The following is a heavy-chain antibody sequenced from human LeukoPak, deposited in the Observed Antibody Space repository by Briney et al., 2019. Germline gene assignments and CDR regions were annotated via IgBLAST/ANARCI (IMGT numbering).Heavy chain of an antibody. D-gene: IGHD3-22*01. CDR1: GDSISNHY. Sequence: SETLSLTCIVSGDSISNHYWSWIRQPPGKGLEWIGYIFYSGSTSYNPSLRGRVSISVDTSENQITLKLTSVTAADTAVYYCARHPRNAYDSSGYYDYFDYWGQGTLVTVSS. CDR2: IFYSGST. J-gene: IGHJ4*02. V-gene: IGHV4-59*08. CDR3: ARHPRNAYDSSGYYDYFDY.